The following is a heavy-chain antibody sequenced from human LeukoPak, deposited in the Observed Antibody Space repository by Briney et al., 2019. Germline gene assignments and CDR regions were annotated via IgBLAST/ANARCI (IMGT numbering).Heavy chain of an antibody. Sequence: GGSLRLSCAASGFTFSSYAMHWVRQAPGKGLEWVAVISYDGSNKYYADSVKGRFTISRDNSKNTLYLQMNSLRAADTAVYYCARASHSSYYDFWSGYYGVYGMDVWGQGTTVTVSS. CDR2: ISYDGSNK. D-gene: IGHD3-3*01. CDR3: ARASHSSYYDFWSGYYGVYGMDV. CDR1: GFTFSSYA. V-gene: IGHV3-30-3*01. J-gene: IGHJ6*02.